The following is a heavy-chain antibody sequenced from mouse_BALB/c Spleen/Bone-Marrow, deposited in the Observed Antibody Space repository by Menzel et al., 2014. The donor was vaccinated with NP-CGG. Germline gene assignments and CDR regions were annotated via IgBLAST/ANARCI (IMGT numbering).Heavy chain of an antibody. J-gene: IGHJ3*01. CDR1: GFNIKDTY. D-gene: IGHD1-1*01. CDR2: IDPANGNT. CDR3: AVYYYGSSSFAY. V-gene: IGHV14-3*02. Sequence: VQLKQSGAELVQPGASVKLSCTASGFNIKDTYMHWVKQRPEQGLEWIGRIDPANGNTKYDPKFQGKATITADTSSNTAYLQLSSLTSEDTAVYYCAVYYYGSSSFAYWGQGTLVTVSA.